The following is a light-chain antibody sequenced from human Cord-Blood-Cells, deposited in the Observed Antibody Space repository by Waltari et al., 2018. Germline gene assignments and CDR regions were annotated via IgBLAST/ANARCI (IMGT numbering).Light chain of an antibody. CDR2: EVS. J-gene: IGLJ1*01. V-gene: IGLV2-14*01. CDR3: SSYTSSSTYV. Sequence: QSALTPPASVSGSPGQSITISCTGTSSDVGGYNYVSWYQQHPGKAPKLMIYEVSNRPSGVSNRFSGSKSGNTASLTISGLQAEDEADYYCSSYTSSSTYVFGTGTKV. CDR1: SSDVGGYNY.